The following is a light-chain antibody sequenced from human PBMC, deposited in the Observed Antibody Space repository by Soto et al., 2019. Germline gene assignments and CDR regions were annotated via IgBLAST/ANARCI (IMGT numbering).Light chain of an antibody. CDR2: RNN. CDR3: AAWDDTLSDYV. J-gene: IGLJ1*01. Sequence: QSVLTQPPSASGTPGQRVTISCSGGISNIGSNPVYWHQHLPGTAPKLLVYRNNQRPSGVPDRFSDSKSGTSAFLAISGLRSEDEADSYCAAWDDTLSDYVLGHGTKVTVL. CDR1: ISNIGSNP. V-gene: IGLV1-47*01.